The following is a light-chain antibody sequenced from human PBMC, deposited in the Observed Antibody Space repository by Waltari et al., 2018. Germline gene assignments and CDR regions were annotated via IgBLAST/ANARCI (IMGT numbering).Light chain of an antibody. CDR3: QSADREDTYVV. V-gene: IGLV3-25*03. CDR1: ALPTHY. Sequence: SYELTQPPSVSVSPGQTAGITCSGDALPTHYAYWYQQKPGQAPVLVIYKDSERPSGIPERFSGSSSGTTVTLTIRGVQAEDEADYYCQSADREDTYVVFGGGTKLTVL. CDR2: KDS. J-gene: IGLJ2*01.